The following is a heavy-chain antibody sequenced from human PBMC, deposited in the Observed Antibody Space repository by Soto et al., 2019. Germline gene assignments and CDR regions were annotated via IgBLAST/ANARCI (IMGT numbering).Heavy chain of an antibody. J-gene: IGHJ6*02. CDR3: VRSRKIESRNDYGLDV. CDR1: GVSLNTADTW. Sequence: QVQLQESGSGLVKPSQSLSLTCTVSGVSLNTADTWWSWIRQSPAKGLEFIGYYHSGGSTYYDASFRSRVIISADTSKSQFSLKLSSVTVADTAVYFCVRSRKIESRNDYGLDVWGQGTTVTVSS. V-gene: IGHV4-30-4*01. D-gene: IGHD2-8*01. CDR2: YHSGGST.